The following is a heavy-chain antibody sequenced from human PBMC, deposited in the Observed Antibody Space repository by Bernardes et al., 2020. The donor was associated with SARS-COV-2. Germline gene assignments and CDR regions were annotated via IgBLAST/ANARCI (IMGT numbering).Heavy chain of an antibody. V-gene: IGHV3-21*01. CDR3: ARFYCTRTNCFGGY. D-gene: IGHD2-2*01. CDR2: ISSSSAYI. CDR1: GITFRTSQ. Sequence: GGSLRLSCVVSGITFRTSQMNWVRQAPGKGLQWVSSISSSSAYIYYADSLRGRFTVSRDNAKDSVYLQMTDLRGEDTAIYYCARFYCTRTNCFGGYWGQGTLVTVSS. J-gene: IGHJ4*02.